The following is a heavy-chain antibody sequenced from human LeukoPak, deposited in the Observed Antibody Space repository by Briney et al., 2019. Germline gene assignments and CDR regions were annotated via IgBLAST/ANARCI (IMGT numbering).Heavy chain of an antibody. V-gene: IGHV3-11*04. Sequence: GGPLRPSCAASGFTFSDYYMSWIRQAPGKGLEWVSYISSSGSTIYYADSVKGRFTISRDNAKNPLYLQMHSPRAEDTAVYYCARELAYCGGDCYSGVFDHWGQGTLVTVSS. J-gene: IGHJ5*02. CDR3: ARELAYCGGDCYSGVFDH. D-gene: IGHD2-21*02. CDR2: ISSSGSTI. CDR1: GFTFSDYY.